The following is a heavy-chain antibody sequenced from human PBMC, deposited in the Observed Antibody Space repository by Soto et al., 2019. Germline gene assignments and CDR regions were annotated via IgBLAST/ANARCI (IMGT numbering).Heavy chain of an antibody. V-gene: IGHV4-59*01. J-gene: IGHJ6*03. CDR3: ARAPDFWSGYSKGYYYYYMDV. CDR2: IYYSGST. D-gene: IGHD3-3*01. Sequence: SETLSLTCTVSGGSISSYYWSWIRQPPGKGLEWIGYIYYSGSTNYNPSLKSRVTISVDTSKNQFSLKLSSVTAADTAVYYCARAPDFWSGYSKGYYYYYMDVWGKGTTVTVSS. CDR1: GGSISSYY.